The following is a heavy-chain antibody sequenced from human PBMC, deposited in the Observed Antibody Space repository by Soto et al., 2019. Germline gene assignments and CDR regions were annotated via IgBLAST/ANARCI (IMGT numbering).Heavy chain of an antibody. D-gene: IGHD3-16*02. V-gene: IGHV3-30*18. Sequence: GGSLRLSCAASGFTFSSYDIHWVRQAPGKGLEWVAVISYDGSNKYYADSVKGRFTISRDNSKNTLYLQMNSLRAEDTAVYYCAKDRSDFSFDYWGQGTLVTVSS. CDR2: ISYDGSNK. CDR3: AKDRSDFSFDY. CDR1: GFTFSSYD. J-gene: IGHJ4*02.